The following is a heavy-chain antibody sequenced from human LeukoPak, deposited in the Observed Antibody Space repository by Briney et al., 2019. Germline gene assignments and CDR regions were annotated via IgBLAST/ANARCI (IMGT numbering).Heavy chain of an antibody. CDR2: LSGGGGST. Sequence: GGSLRLSCAASGFTFSSYAMTWVRQAPGKGLEWVSSLSGGGGSTYYADSVKGRFTISRDNSKNTLYLQMNSLRAEDTAVYFCARTYDILTGYSNLFDYWGQGTLVTVSS. D-gene: IGHD3-9*01. J-gene: IGHJ4*02. V-gene: IGHV3-23*01. CDR1: GFTFSSYA. CDR3: ARTYDILTGYSNLFDY.